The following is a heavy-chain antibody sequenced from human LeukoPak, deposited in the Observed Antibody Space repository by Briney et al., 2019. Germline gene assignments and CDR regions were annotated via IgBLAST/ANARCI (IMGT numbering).Heavy chain of an antibody. Sequence: ASVKVSCKASGYTFTSYDINWVRQTTGQGLEWMGWMNPNSGNTGYAQKFQGRVTMTRNTSISTAYMELSSLRSEDTAVYYCARGRFRTKNWFDPWGQGTLVTVSS. J-gene: IGHJ5*02. CDR1: GYTFTSYD. V-gene: IGHV1-8*01. CDR2: MNPNSGNT. CDR3: ARGRFRTKNWFDP. D-gene: IGHD3-3*01.